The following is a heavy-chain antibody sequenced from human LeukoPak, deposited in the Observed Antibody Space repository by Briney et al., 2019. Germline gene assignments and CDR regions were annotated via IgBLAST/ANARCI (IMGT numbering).Heavy chain of an antibody. CDR2: IYYSGST. V-gene: IGHV4-59*12. D-gene: IGHD2-2*01. Sequence: SETLSLTCTVSGGSISSYYWSWIRQPPGKGLEWIGYIYYSGSTNYNPSLKSRVTISVDTSKNQFSLKLSSVTAADTAVYYCARVYCSSTSCYQGVYYGMDVWGQGTMVTVSS. CDR3: ARVYCSSTSCYQGVYYGMDV. CDR1: GGSISSYY. J-gene: IGHJ6*02.